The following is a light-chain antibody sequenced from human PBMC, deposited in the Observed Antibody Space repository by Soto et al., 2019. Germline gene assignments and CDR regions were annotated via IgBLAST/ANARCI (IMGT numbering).Light chain of an antibody. Sequence: SVRTRRASVSASPGQSLAISCTVTSSDVGGYNYVSWYQQHPGKAPKLMIYDVSNRPSGVSNRFSGSKSGNTASLTISGLQAEDEADYYCSSYTSSSTLGVFGTGTKVTVL. CDR3: SSYTSSSTLGV. CDR2: DVS. V-gene: IGLV2-14*01. J-gene: IGLJ1*01. CDR1: SSDVGGYNY.